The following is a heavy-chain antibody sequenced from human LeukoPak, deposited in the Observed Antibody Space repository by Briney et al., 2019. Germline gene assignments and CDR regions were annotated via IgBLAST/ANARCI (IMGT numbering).Heavy chain of an antibody. V-gene: IGHV5-51*01. D-gene: IGHD4-17*01. J-gene: IGHJ4*02. CDR3: ARRSTMTTIDY. CDR2: IYPGDSDT. Sequence: GESLKISFQGSGYRFTSYWIGWVRQMPGKGLEWMGIIYPGDSDTKYSPSFQGQVTISADKSISTTYLQWSSLKASDTAMYYCARRSTMTTIDYWGQGTLVTVSS. CDR1: GYRFTSYW.